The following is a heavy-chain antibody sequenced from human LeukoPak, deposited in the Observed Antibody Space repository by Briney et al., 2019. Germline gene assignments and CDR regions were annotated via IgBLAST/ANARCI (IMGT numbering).Heavy chain of an antibody. J-gene: IGHJ4*02. D-gene: IGHD1-26*01. CDR2: IRNDGRNK. V-gene: IGHV3-30*02. CDR1: GFTLSSYG. CDR3: AKGLRKLIVGSTEYYFDY. Sequence: GGSLRLSCAASGFTLSSYGMHWVRQAPGKGLEWVAFIRNDGRNKYYADSVKGRFTISRDNSKNTLYLQMNSLRAEDTAVYYCAKGLRKLIVGSTEYYFDYWGQGTLVTVSS.